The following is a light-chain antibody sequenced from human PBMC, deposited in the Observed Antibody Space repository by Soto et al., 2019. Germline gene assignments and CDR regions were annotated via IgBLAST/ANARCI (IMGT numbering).Light chain of an antibody. Sequence: EIVMTQSPATLSVSPGERVILSCRASQSVSSDLAWYHHKPGQAPRPLIYGASTRATGIPARFSGSGFGTEFTLTISSLQSEDFAVYYCQQYNNWPSWTFGQGTKVEIK. CDR2: GAS. CDR3: QQYNNWPSWT. V-gene: IGKV3-15*01. CDR1: QSVSSD. J-gene: IGKJ1*01.